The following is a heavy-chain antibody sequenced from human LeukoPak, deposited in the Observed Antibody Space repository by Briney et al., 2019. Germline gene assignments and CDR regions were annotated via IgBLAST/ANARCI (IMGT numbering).Heavy chain of an antibody. CDR1: GFTFSSYS. Sequence: PGGSLRLSCAASGFTFSSYSMNWVRQAPGKGLEWVSSISSSSSYIYYADSVKGRFTISRDNVKNVLYLQMTSLRPEDTALYYCAKGLWLGELRDWGQGALVTVSS. V-gene: IGHV3-21*04. J-gene: IGHJ4*02. CDR3: AKGLWLGELRD. CDR2: ISSSSSYI. D-gene: IGHD3-10*01.